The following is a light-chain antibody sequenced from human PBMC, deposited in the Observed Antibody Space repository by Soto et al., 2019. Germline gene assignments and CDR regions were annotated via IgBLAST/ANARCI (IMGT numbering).Light chain of an antibody. V-gene: IGLV2-14*03. J-gene: IGLJ1*01. Sequence: QSVLAQPASVSGSPGHSITISCTGTSNVVGHFNYVSWFQQHPGKAPKLLIFDVSNWPSGVSDRFSGSKSGNTASLTISGLQPEDEADYYCTSVTPSNTVVFGCGTKGTV. CDR1: SNVVGHFNY. CDR3: TSVTPSNTVV. CDR2: DVS.